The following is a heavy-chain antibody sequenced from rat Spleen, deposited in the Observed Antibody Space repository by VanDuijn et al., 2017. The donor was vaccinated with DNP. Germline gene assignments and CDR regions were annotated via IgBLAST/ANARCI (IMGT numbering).Heavy chain of an antibody. CDR3: TREATGIRAFDY. V-gene: IGHV5-31*01. J-gene: IGHJ2*01. CDR2: ITNTGGST. D-gene: IGHD1-4*01. CDR1: GFTFNNYW. Sequence: EVQLVESGGGLVQPGRSLKLSCVASGFTFNNYWMTWIRQAPGKGLEWVASITNTGGSTYYPDSVKGRFTISRDNAKSTLYLQMNSLRSEDTATYYCTREATGIRAFDYWGQGVMVTVSS.